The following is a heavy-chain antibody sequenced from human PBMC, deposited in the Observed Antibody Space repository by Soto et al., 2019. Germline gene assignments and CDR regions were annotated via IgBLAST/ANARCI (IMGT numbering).Heavy chain of an antibody. V-gene: IGHV1-69*13. CDR2: IIPIFGTA. CDR3: ARDFDSGSYSGDDAFDI. CDR1: GGTFSSYA. J-gene: IGHJ3*02. Sequence: SVKVSCKASGGTFSSYAISWVRQAPGQGLEWMGGIIPIFGTANYAQKFQGRVTITADESTSTAYMELSSLRSEDTAVYYCARDFDSGSYSGDDAFDIWAQGTMVTVSS. D-gene: IGHD1-26*01.